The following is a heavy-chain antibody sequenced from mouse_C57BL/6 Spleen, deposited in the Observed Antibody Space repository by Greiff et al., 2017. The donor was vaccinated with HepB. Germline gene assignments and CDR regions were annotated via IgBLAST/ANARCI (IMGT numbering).Heavy chain of an antibody. CDR2: IDPENGDT. V-gene: IGHV14-4*01. Sequence: EVKLMESGAELVRPGASVKLSCTASGFNIKDDYMPWVKQRPEQGLEWIGWIDPENGDTESASKFQGKATITADTSSNTAYLQLSSLTSEDTAVYYCTSYDGYYPRWFAYWGQGTLVTVSA. J-gene: IGHJ3*01. CDR1: GFNIKDDY. CDR3: TSYDGYYPRWFAY. D-gene: IGHD2-3*01.